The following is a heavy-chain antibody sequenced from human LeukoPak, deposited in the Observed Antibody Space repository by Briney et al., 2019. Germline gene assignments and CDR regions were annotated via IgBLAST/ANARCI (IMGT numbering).Heavy chain of an antibody. D-gene: IGHD2-2*01. CDR2: INHSGST. J-gene: IGHJ6*03. V-gene: IGHV4-34*01. CDR1: GGSFSGYY. CDR3: ARGSTYCSSTSCYPAYYYYYYMDV. Sequence: PSETLSLTCAVYGGSFSGYYWSWIRQPPGKGLEWIGEINHSGSTNYNPSLKSRVTISVDTSKNQFSLKLSSVTAADTAVYYCARGSTYCSSTSCYPAYYYYYYMDVWGKGTTVTVSS.